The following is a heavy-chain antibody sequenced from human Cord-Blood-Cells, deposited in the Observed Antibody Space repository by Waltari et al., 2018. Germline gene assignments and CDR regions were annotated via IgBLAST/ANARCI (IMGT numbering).Heavy chain of an antibody. CDR3: ARDEYSSPLFYYYGMDV. J-gene: IGHJ6*02. CDR1: GFTFSSYS. Sequence: EVQLVESGGGLVQPGGSLRLSCAASGFTFSSYSMNWVRQAPGKGLEWVSYISSSSSTIYYADSVKGRFTISRDNAKNSLYLQMNSLRAEDTAVYYCARDEYSSPLFYYYGMDVWGQGTTVTVSS. D-gene: IGHD6-6*01. CDR2: ISSSSSTI. V-gene: IGHV3-48*01.